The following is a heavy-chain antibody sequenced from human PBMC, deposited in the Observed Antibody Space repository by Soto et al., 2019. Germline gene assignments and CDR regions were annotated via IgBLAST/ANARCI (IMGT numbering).Heavy chain of an antibody. CDR2: ISGSGGST. Sequence: GGSLRLSCAASGFTFSSYAMSWVRQAPGKGLEWVSAISGSGGSTYYADSVKGRFTISRDNSKNTLYLQMNSLRAEDTAVYYCAKHDSSGYYRSLGYWGQGTLVTVSS. D-gene: IGHD3-22*01. V-gene: IGHV3-23*01. CDR1: GFTFSSYA. J-gene: IGHJ4*02. CDR3: AKHDSSGYYRSLGY.